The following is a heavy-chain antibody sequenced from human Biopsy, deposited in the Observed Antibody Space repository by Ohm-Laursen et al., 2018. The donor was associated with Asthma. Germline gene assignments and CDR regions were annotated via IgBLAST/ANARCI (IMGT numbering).Heavy chain of an antibody. J-gene: IGHJ5*02. V-gene: IGHV2-5*01. CDR2: LNWNDNK. CDR3: AHQYSSLRGWAFDP. Sequence: TQTLTLTCTFSGFSLSTSGVGVGWIRQPPEKAREWLALLNWNDNKRYSPSLKSRLTITKDTSKNLVVLTMTNMDPVDTATYYCAHQYSSLRGWAFDPWGQGTLVTVSS. CDR1: GFSLSTSGVG. D-gene: IGHD6-6*01.